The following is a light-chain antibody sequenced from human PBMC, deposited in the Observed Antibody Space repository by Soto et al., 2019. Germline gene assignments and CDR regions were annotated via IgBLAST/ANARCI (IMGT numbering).Light chain of an antibody. CDR2: KDS. V-gene: IGLV3-27*01. CDR1: ILAKKY. CDR3: YSAADNNRV. Sequence: SYELTQPSSVSVSPGQTARITCSGDILAKKYARWFQQKPGQAPVLMIYKDSERPSGIPERFSGSRSGTTVTLTISGAQVEDEGDYYCYSAADNNRVFGGGTKLTVL. J-gene: IGLJ3*02.